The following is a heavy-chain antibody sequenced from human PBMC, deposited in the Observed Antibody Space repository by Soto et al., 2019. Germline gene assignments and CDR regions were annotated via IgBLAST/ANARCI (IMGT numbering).Heavy chain of an antibody. D-gene: IGHD2-2*01. CDR3: AREDSIIIPAVSDS. CDR2: ISKSDYT. CDR1: GFAFNNYG. J-gene: IGHJ4*02. Sequence: GGSLRLSCTVSGFAFNNYGINWVRQAPGKGLEWVSSISKSDYTYYSDSVKGRFTISRDNAKNSVSLQMNTLRVEDTAVYYCAREDSIIIPAVSDSWGQGTLVTVAS. V-gene: IGHV3-21*01.